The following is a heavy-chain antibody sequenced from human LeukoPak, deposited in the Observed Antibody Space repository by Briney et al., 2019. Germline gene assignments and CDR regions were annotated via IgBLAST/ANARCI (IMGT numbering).Heavy chain of an antibody. Sequence: PGGSLRLTCAASGFTFSNAWMNWVRQAPGKGLEWVANIKVDGSEKYYVDSVKGRFTISRDNAENSLYLQMNSLRAEDTAVYYCARKTGTTGEAFDYWGQGTQVTVSS. V-gene: IGHV3-7*03. J-gene: IGHJ4*02. D-gene: IGHD1-1*01. CDR1: GFTFSNAW. CDR2: IKVDGSEK. CDR3: ARKTGTTGEAFDY.